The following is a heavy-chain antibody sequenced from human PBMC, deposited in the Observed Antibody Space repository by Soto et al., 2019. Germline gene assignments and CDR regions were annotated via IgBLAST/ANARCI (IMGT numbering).Heavy chain of an antibody. CDR2: IYYSGST. J-gene: IGHJ4*02. D-gene: IGHD5-18*01. CDR3: ARLYVDTARFFDY. V-gene: IGHV4-39*01. CDR1: GGSISSSSYY. Sequence: PSETLSLTCTVSGGSISSSSYYWGWIRQPPGKGLEWIGSIYYSGSTYYNTSLKSRVTISVDTSKNQFSLKLSSVTAADTAVYYCARLYVDTARFFDYWGQGTLVTVSS.